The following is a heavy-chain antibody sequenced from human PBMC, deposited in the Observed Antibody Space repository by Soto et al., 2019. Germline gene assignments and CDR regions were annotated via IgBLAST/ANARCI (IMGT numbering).Heavy chain of an antibody. CDR3: ASEKGDSGSYGY. Sequence: QVQLVESGGGVVQPGRSLRLSCAASGFTFSSYAMHWVRQAPGKGLEWVAVISYDGSNKYYADSVKGRFTISRDNSKNTLYLQMNSLRAEDTAVYYCASEKGDSGSYGYWGQGTLVTVSS. CDR2: ISYDGSNK. D-gene: IGHD1-26*01. J-gene: IGHJ4*02. CDR1: GFTFSSYA. V-gene: IGHV3-30-3*01.